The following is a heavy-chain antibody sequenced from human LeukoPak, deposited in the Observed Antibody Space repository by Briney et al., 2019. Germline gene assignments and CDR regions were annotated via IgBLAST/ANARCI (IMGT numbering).Heavy chain of an antibody. CDR3: ARDQGGYTATFDY. CDR2: IAASGTT. Sequence: SETLSLTCSVSGGSIESYYWSWIRQPPGKGLEFIGYIAASGTTKHNPSLKSRATLSMDTSKNQFSLKLRSVTAADTAVYYCARDQGGYTATFDYWGQGTLVTVSS. CDR1: GGSIESYY. D-gene: IGHD5-12*01. V-gene: IGHV4-4*08. J-gene: IGHJ4*02.